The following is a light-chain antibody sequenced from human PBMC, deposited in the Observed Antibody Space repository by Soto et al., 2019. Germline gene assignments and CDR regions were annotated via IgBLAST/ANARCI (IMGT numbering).Light chain of an antibody. CDR1: QSVSNSF. Sequence: EIVLTQSPGTLSLSPGERATLSCRASQSVSNSFLAWYQQKPGQAPRLLIYAASSRATGIPDRFSGSGFGTDFSLTISRLEPEDFAVYYSQEYGTSPAVTFGGGTKVEIK. J-gene: IGKJ4*01. CDR3: QEYGTSPAVT. CDR2: AAS. V-gene: IGKV3-20*01.